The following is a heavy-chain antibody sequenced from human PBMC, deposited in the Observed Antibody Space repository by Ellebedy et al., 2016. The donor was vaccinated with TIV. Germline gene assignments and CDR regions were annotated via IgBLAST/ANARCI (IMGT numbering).Heavy chain of an antibody. CDR2: ISGDGATT. J-gene: IGHJ2*01. V-gene: IGHV3-23*01. CDR3: ARDFTGNGRFFDL. Sequence: PGGSLRLSCAASGFPFNSHAISWVRQAPGKGLEWVAVISGDGATTYYADSVKGRFTISRDNSKNTLYLQMSSLGAEDTAVYYCARDFTGNGRFFDLWGRGTLVTVSS. CDR1: GFPFNSHA. D-gene: IGHD3-9*01.